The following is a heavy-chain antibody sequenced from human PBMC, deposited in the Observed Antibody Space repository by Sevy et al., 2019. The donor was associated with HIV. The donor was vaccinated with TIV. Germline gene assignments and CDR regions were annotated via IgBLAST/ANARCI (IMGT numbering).Heavy chain of an antibody. Sequence: GGSLRLSCAASGFTFDDYAMHWVRQAPGKGLEWVSGISWNSGSIGYADSVKGRFTISRDNAKNSLYLQMNSLRAEDTALYYCAKDRLVSYSSSGYFDYWGQGTLVTVSS. CDR1: GFTFDDYA. J-gene: IGHJ4*02. V-gene: IGHV3-9*01. CDR3: AKDRLVSYSSSGYFDY. D-gene: IGHD6-6*01. CDR2: ISWNSGSI.